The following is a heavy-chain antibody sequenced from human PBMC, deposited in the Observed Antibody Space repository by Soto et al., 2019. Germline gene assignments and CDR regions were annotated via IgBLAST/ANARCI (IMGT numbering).Heavy chain of an antibody. D-gene: IGHD2-2*01. J-gene: IGHJ4*02. Sequence: PSETLSLTCTVSNFSVLTSIYYWAWIRQPPGKGLEWVGTVYYTGTTYYNPSLQSRVTISIDTSKNQFSLNLNSVTAADTAVYYCAGNWNLAMVPAAYFDSWGQGTPVTVSS. V-gene: IGHV4-39*01. CDR2: VYYTGTT. CDR1: NFSVLTSIYY. CDR3: AGNWNLAMVPAAYFDS.